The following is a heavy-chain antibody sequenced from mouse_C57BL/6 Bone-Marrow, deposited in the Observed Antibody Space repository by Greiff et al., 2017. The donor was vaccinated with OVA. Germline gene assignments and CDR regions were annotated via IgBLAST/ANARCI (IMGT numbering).Heavy chain of an antibody. CDR3: ARLLRY. J-gene: IGHJ2*01. CDR1: GYTFTSYW. D-gene: IGHD1-1*01. Sequence: QVHVKQPGAELVKPGASVKLSCKASGYTFTSYWMHWVKQRPGQGLEWIGMIHPNSGSTNYNEKLKSKATLTVDKSASTAYMQLSSLTSEDSAVYYCARLLRYWGQGTTLTVSS. V-gene: IGHV1-64*01. CDR2: IHPNSGST.